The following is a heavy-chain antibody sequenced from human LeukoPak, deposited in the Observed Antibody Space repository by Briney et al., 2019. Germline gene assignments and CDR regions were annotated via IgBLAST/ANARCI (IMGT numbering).Heavy chain of an antibody. Sequence: SETLSLTCTVSGGSISSGSYYWSWIRQPAGKGLEWIGRIYTSGSTNYNPSLKSRVTISVDTSKNQFSLKLSPVTAADTAVYYCASGLGSGDYYYYYMDVWGKGTTVTISS. CDR3: ASGLGSGDYYYYYMDV. J-gene: IGHJ6*03. D-gene: IGHD3-10*01. V-gene: IGHV4-61*02. CDR2: IYTSGST. CDR1: GGSISSGSYY.